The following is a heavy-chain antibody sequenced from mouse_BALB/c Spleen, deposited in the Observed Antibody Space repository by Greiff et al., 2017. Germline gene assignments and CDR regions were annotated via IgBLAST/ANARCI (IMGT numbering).Heavy chain of an antibody. D-gene: IGHD1-2*01. CDR1: GFTFSSYA. CDR2: ISSGGST. V-gene: IGHV5-6-5*01. J-gene: IGHJ2*01. Sequence: DVMLVESGGGLVKPGGSLKLSCAASGFTFSSYAMSWVRQTPEKRLEWVASISSGGSTYYPDSVKGRFTISRDNARNILYLQMSSLRSEDTAMYYCARAVRSLDYFDYWGQGTTLTVSS. CDR3: ARAVRSLDYFDY.